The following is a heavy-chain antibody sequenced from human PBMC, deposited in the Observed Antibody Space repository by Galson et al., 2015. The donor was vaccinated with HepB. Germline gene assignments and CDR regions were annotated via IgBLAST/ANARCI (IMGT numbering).Heavy chain of an antibody. CDR1: SISGYC. CDR3: ARSVRGSNSDYDY. D-gene: IGHD4-11*01. V-gene: IGHV4-59*01. Sequence: SISGYCWSWIRQSPGKGLEWVGYIYYDGSADYNPSLLSRATMSIDTSKKQFSLSLTAVTAADTAVYFCARSVRGSNSDYDYWGQGTLVTVSS. CDR2: IYYDGSA. J-gene: IGHJ4*02.